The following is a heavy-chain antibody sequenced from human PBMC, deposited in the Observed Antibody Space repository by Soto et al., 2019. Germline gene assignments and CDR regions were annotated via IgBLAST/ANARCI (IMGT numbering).Heavy chain of an antibody. CDR3: ARIPGDYSPLWYFDL. CDR1: GGTFSSYA. J-gene: IGHJ2*01. V-gene: IGHV1-69*01. D-gene: IGHD4-17*01. CDR2: IIPIFGTA. Sequence: QVQLVQSGAEVKKPGSSVKVSCKASGGTFSSYAISWVRQAPGQGLEWMGGIIPIFGTANYAQKLQGRATITADETTSTAYMELISLISEDTAVYCCARIPGDYSPLWYFDLWVRVTLVTVSS.